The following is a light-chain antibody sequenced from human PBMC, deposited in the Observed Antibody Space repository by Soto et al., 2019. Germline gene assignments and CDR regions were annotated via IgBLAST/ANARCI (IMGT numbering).Light chain of an antibody. CDR3: QQYDNLFLT. V-gene: IGKV1-33*01. Sequence: DLQMTQSPSSLSASVGDRVTITCQASQDISIYLNWYQQKPGKAPKLLIYDASNLETGVPSRFSGSGSGTDFTFTISSLQPEDIATYYCQQYDNLFLTFGGGTKVEIK. CDR1: QDISIY. CDR2: DAS. J-gene: IGKJ4*01.